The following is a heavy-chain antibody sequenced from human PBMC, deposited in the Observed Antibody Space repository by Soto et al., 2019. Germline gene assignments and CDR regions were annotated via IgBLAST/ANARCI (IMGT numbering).Heavy chain of an antibody. CDR2: ISSSSSYI. CDR3: ARDHTVEMITFGGVIVYGGTHRGWFAP. J-gene: IGHJ5*02. Sequence: EVQLVESGGGLVKPGGSLRLSCAASGFTFSSYSMNWVRQAPGQGLEWVSSISSSSSYIYYADSVKGRFTISRDNAKNSLYRQMNSLRAEDTAVYSCARDHTVEMITFGGVIVYGGTHRGWFAPWGQGTLVTVSS. CDR1: GFTFSSYS. V-gene: IGHV3-21*01. D-gene: IGHD3-16*02.